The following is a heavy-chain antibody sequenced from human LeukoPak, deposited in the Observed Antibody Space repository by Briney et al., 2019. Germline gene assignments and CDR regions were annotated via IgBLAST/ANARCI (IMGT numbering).Heavy chain of an antibody. CDR2: INHSGST. CDR3: ARESDDSSNDY. V-gene: IGHV4-34*01. D-gene: IGHD3-22*01. J-gene: IGHJ4*02. Sequence: SETLSLTCAVYGGSFSGYYWSWIRQPPGKGLEWIGEINHSGSTNYNPSLKSRVTISVDTSKNQFSLKLSSVTAADTAVYYCARESDDSSNDYWGQGTLVTVSS. CDR1: GGSFSGYY.